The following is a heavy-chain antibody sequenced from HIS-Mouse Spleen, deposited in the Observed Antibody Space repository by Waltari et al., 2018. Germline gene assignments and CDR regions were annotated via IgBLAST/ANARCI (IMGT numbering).Heavy chain of an antibody. Sequence: QVQLQESGPGLVKPSQTLSLTCTVSGGSISSGGYYWSWTRQHPGKGLEWIGYIYYSLSTYYNPSLKSRVTISVDTSKNQFSLNLSSVTAADTAVYYCARAPSRGYWYFDLWGRGTLVTVSS. J-gene: IGHJ2*01. CDR1: GGSISSGGYY. CDR2: IYYSLST. CDR3: ARAPSRGYWYFDL. D-gene: IGHD6-13*01. V-gene: IGHV4-31*03.